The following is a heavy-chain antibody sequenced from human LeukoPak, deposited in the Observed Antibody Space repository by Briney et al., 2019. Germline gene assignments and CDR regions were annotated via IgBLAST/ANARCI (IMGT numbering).Heavy chain of an antibody. CDR2: ISYDGSNK. J-gene: IGHJ4*02. Sequence: GGSLRLSCAASGFTFSSYGMHWVRQAPGKGPEWVAVISYDGSNKYYADSVKGRFTISRDNSKNTLYLQMNSLRAEDTAVYYCAKDITGTTPYWGQGTLVTVSS. CDR3: AKDITGTTPY. V-gene: IGHV3-30*18. CDR1: GFTFSSYG. D-gene: IGHD1-20*01.